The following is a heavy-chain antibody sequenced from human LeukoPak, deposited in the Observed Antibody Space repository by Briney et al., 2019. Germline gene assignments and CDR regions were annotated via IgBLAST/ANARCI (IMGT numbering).Heavy chain of an antibody. CDR2: ISSSGSTI. D-gene: IGHD5-12*01. Sequence: GGSLRLSCAASGFTFSSYEMNWVRQAPGKGLEWVSYISSSGSTIYYADPVKGRFTISRDNAKNSLYLQMNSLRAKDTAVYYCARGAVRGYSGGSLVDYWGQGTLVTVSS. V-gene: IGHV3-48*03. CDR1: GFTFSSYE. J-gene: IGHJ4*02. CDR3: ARGAVRGYSGGSLVDY.